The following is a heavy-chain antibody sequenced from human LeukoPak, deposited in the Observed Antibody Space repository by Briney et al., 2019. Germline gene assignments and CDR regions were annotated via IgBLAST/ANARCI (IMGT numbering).Heavy chain of an antibody. V-gene: IGHV3-74*01. CDR1: GFTFSSYW. CDR2: INSDGSST. J-gene: IGHJ4*02. CDR3: ASQFGDRGGY. D-gene: IGHD2-21*01. Sequence: GGSLRLSCAASGFTFSSYWMHWVRQAPGKGLVWVSRINSDGSSTSYADSVKGRFTVSRDNAKSTLYLQMNSLRDEDTAVYYCASQFGDRGGYWGQGTLVTVSS.